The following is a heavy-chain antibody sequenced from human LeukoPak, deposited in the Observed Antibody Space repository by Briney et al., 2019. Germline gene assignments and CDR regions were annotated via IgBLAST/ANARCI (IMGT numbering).Heavy chain of an antibody. V-gene: IGHV4-4*07. CDR3: ARDGGSGWFDY. D-gene: IGHD6-19*01. CDR1: GASISSYY. Sequence: PSETLSLTCTLSGASISSYYWSWIRQPAGKGLEWIGRIDGSGNTNYNPSLKSRISVSVDTSKNQVSLKLSYVTAADTAVYYCARDGGSGWFDYWGQGTLVTVSS. CDR2: IDGSGNT. J-gene: IGHJ4*02.